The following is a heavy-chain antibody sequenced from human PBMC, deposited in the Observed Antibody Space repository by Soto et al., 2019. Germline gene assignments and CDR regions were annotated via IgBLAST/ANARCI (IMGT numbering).Heavy chain of an antibody. D-gene: IGHD6-13*01. Sequence: GGSLRLSCAASGFTFSSYAMSWVRQAPGKGLEWVSAISGSGGSTYYADSVKGRFTISRDNSKNTLYLQMNSLRAEDTAVYYCAKELLSYSSSWSQGAHDFDYWGQGTLVTVSS. CDR2: ISGSGGST. J-gene: IGHJ4*02. V-gene: IGHV3-23*01. CDR3: AKELLSYSSSWSQGAHDFDY. CDR1: GFTFSSYA.